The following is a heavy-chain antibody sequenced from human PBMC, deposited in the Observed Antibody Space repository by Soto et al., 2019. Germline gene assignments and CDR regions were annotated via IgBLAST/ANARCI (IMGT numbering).Heavy chain of an antibody. V-gene: IGHV5-51*01. Sequence: GESLKISCKGSGYSFTSYWIGSVRQMPGKGLEWVGIIYPGDSDTRYSPSFQGQVTISADKSISTAYLQWSSLKASDTAMYYCARQGGCSSTSCYVQLDYWGQGTLVTVSS. CDR3: ARQGGCSSTSCYVQLDY. CDR1: GYSFTSYW. D-gene: IGHD2-2*01. CDR2: IYPGDSDT. J-gene: IGHJ4*02.